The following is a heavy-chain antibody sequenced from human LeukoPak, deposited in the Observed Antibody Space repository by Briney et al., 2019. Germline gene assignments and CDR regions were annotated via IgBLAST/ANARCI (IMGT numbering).Heavy chain of an antibody. J-gene: IGHJ1*01. CDR3: ARDSSDFRNLIPH. D-gene: IGHD1-14*01. CDR1: GYTFTSYA. V-gene: IGHV1-69*13. Sequence: ASVKVSCKASGYTFTSYAISWVRQAPGQGLEWMGGIIPIFGTAKYAQKFQGRVTITAGESTSTAYMELSSLRSEDTAVYYCARDSSDFRNLIPHWGQGTLVTVSS. CDR2: IIPIFGTA.